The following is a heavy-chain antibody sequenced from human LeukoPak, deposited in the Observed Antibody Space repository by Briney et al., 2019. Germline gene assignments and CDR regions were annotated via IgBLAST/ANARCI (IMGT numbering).Heavy chain of an antibody. CDR3: ARKSGYARDY. D-gene: IGHD5-12*01. V-gene: IGHV4-34*01. CDR1: GESFSGYF. Sequence: PSETLSLTCAVYGESFSGYFWNWIRQPPGKGLEWIGEINHSGSTSNHSPSLKSRVTMSVDTSKNQFSLKLSSVTAADTAVYYCARKSGYARDYWGQGNLVTVSS. J-gene: IGHJ4*02. CDR2: INHSGSTS.